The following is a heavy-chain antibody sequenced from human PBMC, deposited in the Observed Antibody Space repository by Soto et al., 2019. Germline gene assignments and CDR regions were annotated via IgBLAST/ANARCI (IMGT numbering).Heavy chain of an antibody. D-gene: IGHD3-10*01. CDR3: AGGGVRGVITRTRDYYGMDV. V-gene: IGHV5-51*01. CDR1: GYSFTSYW. CDR2: IYPGDSDT. Sequence: PGESLKISCKGSGYSFTSYWIGWVRQMPGKGLEWMGIIYPGDSDTRYSPSFQGQVTISADKSIGTAYLQWSSLKASDTAMYYCAGGGVRGVITRTRDYYGMDVRGQGTTVTVSS. J-gene: IGHJ6*02.